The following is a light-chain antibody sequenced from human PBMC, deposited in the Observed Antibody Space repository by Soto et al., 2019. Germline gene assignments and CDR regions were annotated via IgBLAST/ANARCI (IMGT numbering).Light chain of an antibody. Sequence: QSALTQPASVSGSPGQSITISCSGGSSDVGNYNRVSWYRQHPGKAPQLIVYEVKNRPSGVSNRFSGSKSGNTASLTISGLQAEDEADYYCCSYAGSSTFDVVFGGGTKLTVL. CDR2: EVK. CDR3: CSYAGSSTFDVV. J-gene: IGLJ2*01. V-gene: IGLV2-23*02. CDR1: SSDVGNYNR.